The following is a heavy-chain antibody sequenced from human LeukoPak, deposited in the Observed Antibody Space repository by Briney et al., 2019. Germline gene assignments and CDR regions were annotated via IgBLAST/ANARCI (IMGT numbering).Heavy chain of an antibody. CDR2: VYYSRGT. CDR3: ARGASSFGPRHYYYYYGMDV. J-gene: IGHJ6*02. V-gene: IGHV4-39*01. Sequence: KPSETLSLTCTVSGDSISNSGYYWGWIRQSPGKGLEWIGSVYYSRGTYYNPSLKSRVTLSVDTSKNQFSLKLSSVTAANTAVYYCARGASSFGPRHYYYYYGMDVWGQGTTVTVSS. CDR1: GDSISNSGYY. D-gene: IGHD6-6*01.